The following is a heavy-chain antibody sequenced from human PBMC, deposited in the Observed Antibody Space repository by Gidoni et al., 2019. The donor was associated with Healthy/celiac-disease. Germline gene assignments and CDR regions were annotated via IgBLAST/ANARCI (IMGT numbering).Heavy chain of an antibody. V-gene: IGHV4-61*02. CDR3: ARDNHTPTDYYYYGMDV. J-gene: IGHJ6*02. CDR2: IYTSGST. CDR1: GGSISRGSYY. Sequence: QVQLQESGPGLVKPSQTLSLTCTVSGGSISRGSYYWSWIRQPAGKGLEWIGRIYTSGSTNYNPSLKSRVTISVDTSKNQFSLKLSSVTAADTAVYYCARDNHTPTDYYYYGMDVWGQGTTVTVSS.